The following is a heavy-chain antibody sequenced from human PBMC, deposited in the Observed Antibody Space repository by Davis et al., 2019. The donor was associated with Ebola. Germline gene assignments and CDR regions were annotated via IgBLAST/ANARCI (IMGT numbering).Heavy chain of an antibody. Sequence: ASVKVSCKASGYTFTNYGINWVRQAPGQGLEWMGWISAYNANTNYAQKLQGRVTMTTDTSTSTAYMELRSLRSYDTAVYYCARDGAYTVTTLFFDIWGQGTTVTVSS. CDR1: GYTFTNYG. V-gene: IGHV1-18*01. D-gene: IGHD4-17*01. J-gene: IGHJ3*02. CDR2: ISAYNANT. CDR3: ARDGAYTVTTLFFDI.